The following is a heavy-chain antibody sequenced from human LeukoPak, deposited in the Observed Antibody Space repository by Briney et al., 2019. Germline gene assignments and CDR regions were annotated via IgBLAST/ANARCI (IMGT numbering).Heavy chain of an antibody. V-gene: IGHV4-59*01. CDR2: IYYSGST. J-gene: IGHJ4*02. CDR3: ARERAVTTYYYFDY. D-gene: IGHD4-17*01. Sequence: KPSETLSLTCTVSGGSLSDYYWSWIRQPPGKGLEWIGYIYYSGSTNYNPSLKSRVTISVDTSKNQFSLKLSSVTAADTAVYYCARERAVTTYYYFDYWGQGTLVTVSS. CDR1: GGSLSDYY.